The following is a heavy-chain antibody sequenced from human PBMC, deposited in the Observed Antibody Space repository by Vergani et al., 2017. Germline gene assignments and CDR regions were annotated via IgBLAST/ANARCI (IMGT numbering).Heavy chain of an antibody. J-gene: IGHJ4*02. CDR2: RGKDGINT. D-gene: IGHD2-21*02. CDR3: AEYLRDSTDGLPDS. V-gene: IGHV3-30*02. Sequence: QVQLVESAGGVVQPGGSLRLLCAASGITFSNFGMHWIRQAPGKGLEWLAYRGKDGINTRYRDAVKGRFTVSRDNSKDILYLQMDSLRSEDTALYYCAEYLRDSTDGLPDSWGPGTLVIVSS. CDR1: GITFSNFG.